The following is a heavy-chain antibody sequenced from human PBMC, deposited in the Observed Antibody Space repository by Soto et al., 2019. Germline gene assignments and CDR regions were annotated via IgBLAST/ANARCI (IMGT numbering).Heavy chain of an antibody. CDR1: GFTXSNYA. D-gene: IGHD5-18*01. J-gene: IGHJ6*02. CDR3: AKAPGYTYGSYSYYALEV. CDR2: ISTSGTST. V-gene: IGHV3-23*01. Sequence: GGSLRLSCAASGFTXSNYAISWVRQAPGKGLEWVSAISTSGTSTYYADSVKGRFTISRDNSKNTLYLQMNSLRAEDTGLYFCAKAPGYTYGSYSYYALEVWGQGTTVTVSS.